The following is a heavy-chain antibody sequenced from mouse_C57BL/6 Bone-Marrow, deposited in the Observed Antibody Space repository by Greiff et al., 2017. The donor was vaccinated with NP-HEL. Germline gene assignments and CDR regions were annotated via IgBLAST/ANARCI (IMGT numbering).Heavy chain of an antibody. CDR3: ARSGDYYDYPWFAY. D-gene: IGHD2-4*01. Sequence: VQLQQSGPELVKPGASVKIPCKASGYTFTDYNMDWVKQSHGKSLEWIGDINPNNGGTIYNQKFKGKATLTVDKSSSTAYMELRSLTSEDTAVYYCARSGDYYDYPWFAYWGQGTLVTVSA. V-gene: IGHV1-18*01. CDR2: INPNNGGT. CDR1: GYTFTDYN. J-gene: IGHJ3*01.